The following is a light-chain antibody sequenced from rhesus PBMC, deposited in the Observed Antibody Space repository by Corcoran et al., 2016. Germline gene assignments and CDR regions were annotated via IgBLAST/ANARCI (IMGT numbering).Light chain of an antibody. Sequence: EIVLTQSPAFQSVTLKEKVTITCQASQSIGSSLHWDQQKPDQSPKLLIKYASQSSSGVPSRFSGSGSGTDFPLTINSLEAEDAATYYCQQSSSFPYSFGQGTKVEIK. CDR2: YAS. CDR3: QQSSSFPYS. V-gene: IGKV6-55*01. J-gene: IGKJ2*01. CDR1: QSIGSS.